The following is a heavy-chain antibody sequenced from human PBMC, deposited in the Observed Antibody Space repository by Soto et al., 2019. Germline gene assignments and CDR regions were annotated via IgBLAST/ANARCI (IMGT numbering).Heavy chain of an antibody. V-gene: IGHV4-4*07. CDR1: GGSISSYY. J-gene: IGHJ5*02. D-gene: IGHD5-12*01. CDR2: IYTSGST. CDR3: ARDRPNSGYDYGTTGTGFDP. Sequence: QVQLQESGPGLVKPSETLSLTCTVSGGSISSYYWSWIRQPAGKGLEWIGRIYTSGSTNYNPSLKGRVTMSVDTSKNQFSLKLSSVTAADTAVYYWARDRPNSGYDYGTTGTGFDPWGQGTLVTVSS.